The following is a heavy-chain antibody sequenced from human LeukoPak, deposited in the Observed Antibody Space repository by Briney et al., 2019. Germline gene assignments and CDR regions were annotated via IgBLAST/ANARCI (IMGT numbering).Heavy chain of an antibody. D-gene: IGHD2-2*01. J-gene: IGHJ6*02. CDR1: GFTFSSYG. Sequence: GGSLRLSCAASGFTFSSYGMHWVRQAPGKGLEWVAVISYDGSNKYYADSVKGRFTISRDNSKNTLYLQMNSLRAEDTAVYYCASTRDCSSTSCSENYYGMDVWGQGTTVTVSS. CDR3: ASTRDCSSTSCSENYYGMDV. V-gene: IGHV3-30*03. CDR2: ISYDGSNK.